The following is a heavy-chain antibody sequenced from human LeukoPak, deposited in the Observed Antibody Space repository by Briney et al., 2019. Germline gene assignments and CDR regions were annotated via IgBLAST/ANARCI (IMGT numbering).Heavy chain of an antibody. CDR3: ARETLRIESHFDY. CDR2: IIPIFGTA. CDR1: GGTFSSYA. V-gene: IGHV1-69*06. Sequence: SVKVSCKASGGTFSSYAISWVRQAPGQGLEWMGGIIPIFGTANYAQKFQGRVTITADKSTSTAYMELSSLRSEDTAVYYCARETLRIESHFDYWGQGTLVTVSS. J-gene: IGHJ4*02. D-gene: IGHD2-15*01.